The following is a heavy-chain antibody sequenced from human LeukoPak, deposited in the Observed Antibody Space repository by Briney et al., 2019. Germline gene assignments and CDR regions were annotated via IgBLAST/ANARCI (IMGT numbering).Heavy chain of an antibody. CDR1: GITFSSYW. V-gene: IGHV3-7*01. D-gene: IGHD2-15*01. Sequence: GGSLRLSCVGSGITFSSYWMNWVRQAPGKGLEWVAIIKQDGSETQCVDSVKGQLTISRDNAQNSLYLQINNLRAEDTAVYYCAGGQGYLIELWGQGTLVTVSS. J-gene: IGHJ4*02. CDR2: IKQDGSET. CDR3: AGGQGYLIEL.